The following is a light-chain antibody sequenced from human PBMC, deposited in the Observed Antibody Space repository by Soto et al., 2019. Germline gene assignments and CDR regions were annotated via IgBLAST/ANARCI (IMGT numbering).Light chain of an antibody. CDR2: AAS. V-gene: IGKV1-9*01. CDR1: QGISSY. CDR3: QQLNNYPLT. Sequence: IQLTQSPSSLTASVGDRVTISCRASQGISSYLAWYQQELGKAPKLLIYAASTLHSGVPSRFSGSGSGTDFTLTISSLQPEDFATYFCQQLNNYPLTFGGGTRVEMK. J-gene: IGKJ4*01.